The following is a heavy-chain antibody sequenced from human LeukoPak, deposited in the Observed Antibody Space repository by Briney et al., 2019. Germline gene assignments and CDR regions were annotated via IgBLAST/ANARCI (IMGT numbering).Heavy chain of an antibody. Sequence: SGTLSLTCAVSGGSISSSNWWSWVRQPPGRGLEWIGEIYHSGSTNYNPSLKSRVTISVDKSKNQFSLKPSSVTAADTAVYYCARGRLSNYYDSSGSGGEFDYWGQGTLVTVSS. V-gene: IGHV4-4*02. D-gene: IGHD3-22*01. J-gene: IGHJ4*02. CDR2: IYHSGST. CDR3: ARGRLSNYYDSSGSGGEFDY. CDR1: GGSISSSNW.